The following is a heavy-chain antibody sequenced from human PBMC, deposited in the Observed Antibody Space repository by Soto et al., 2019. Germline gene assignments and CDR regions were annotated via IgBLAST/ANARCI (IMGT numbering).Heavy chain of an antibody. Sequence: QVQLVESGGGVVKPGRSLRLSCAASGFTFSSYALHWVRQAPGRGLEWVAVIASDGFNKYYADSVKGRFTISRDNSKNTLYLQMNSLRREDTAVYYCARDPRAAAGTGYFQHWGQGTLVTVSS. V-gene: IGHV3-30-3*01. J-gene: IGHJ1*01. CDR2: IASDGFNK. CDR3: ARDPRAAAGTGYFQH. D-gene: IGHD6-25*01. CDR1: GFTFSSYA.